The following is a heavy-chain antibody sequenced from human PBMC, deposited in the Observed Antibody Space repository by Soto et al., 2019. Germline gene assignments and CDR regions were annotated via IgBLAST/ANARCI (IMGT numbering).Heavy chain of an antibody. CDR2: IIPIFGTA. V-gene: IGHV1-69*12. CDR3: ARDRNADYYYYYGMDV. Sequence: QVQLVQSGAEVKKPGSSVKVSCKASGGNFSSYAISWVRQAPGQGLEWMGGIIPIFGTANYAQKFQGSVTITADESTSTAYMELSSLRSEDTAVYYCARDRNADYYYYYGMDVGGQGTTVTVSS. J-gene: IGHJ6*02. CDR1: GGNFSSYA. D-gene: IGHD4-4*01.